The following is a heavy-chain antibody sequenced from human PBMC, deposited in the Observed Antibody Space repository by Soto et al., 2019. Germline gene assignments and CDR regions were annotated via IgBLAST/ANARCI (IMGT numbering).Heavy chain of an antibody. J-gene: IGHJ6*02. CDR1: GFTFSNAW. CDR2: IKSKTDGGTT. D-gene: IGHD5-12*01. CDR3: TTDGDIVATMGYYYYGMDV. V-gene: IGHV3-15*07. Sequence: EVQLVESGGGLVKPGGSLRLSCAASGFTFSNAWMNWVRQAPGKGLEWVGRIKSKTDGGTTDYAAPVKGRFTISRDDSKNTLYLQMNSLKTEDTAVYYCTTDGDIVATMGYYYYGMDVWGQGTTVTVSS.